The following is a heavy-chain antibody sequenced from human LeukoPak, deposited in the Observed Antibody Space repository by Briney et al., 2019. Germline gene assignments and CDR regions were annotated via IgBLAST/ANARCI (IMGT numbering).Heavy chain of an antibody. Sequence: GGSLRLSCAASGFTFSLYWMNWVRRAPGKGLEWVANIKQDGSEKNYVDSVKGRFTISRDNAKNSLYLQMNNLRVEDTAMYYCAGGTGFIIKDWGQGTLVTDSS. CDR3: AGGTGFIIKD. D-gene: IGHD3-9*01. CDR1: GFTFSLYW. J-gene: IGHJ4*02. CDR2: IKQDGSEK. V-gene: IGHV3-7*03.